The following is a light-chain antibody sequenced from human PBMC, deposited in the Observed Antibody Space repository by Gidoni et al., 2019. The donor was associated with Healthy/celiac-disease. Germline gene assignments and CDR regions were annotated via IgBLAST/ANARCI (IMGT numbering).Light chain of an antibody. J-gene: IGKJ2*01. Sequence: DIQMTQSPSTVSASVGDRVTITCRASQSISSWLAWYQQKPGKAPKLLIYAASSLQSGVPARFSGSGSGTDFTLTISSLQPEDFATYYCQQANSFPYTFXQXTKLXIK. V-gene: IGKV1-12*01. CDR1: QSISSW. CDR3: QQANSFPYT. CDR2: AAS.